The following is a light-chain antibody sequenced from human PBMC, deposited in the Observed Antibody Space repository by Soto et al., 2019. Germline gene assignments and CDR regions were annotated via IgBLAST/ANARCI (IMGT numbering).Light chain of an antibody. CDR1: SSDVGNYNY. CDR2: QVS. V-gene: IGLV2-14*01. CDR3: SSYTTSSTLYV. Sequence: QSALTQPASVSGSPGQSITISCTGTSSDVGNYNYVSWYQQHPGKAPKLMIFQVSNRASGVSNRFSGSKSGDTASLAISGLQAEDEADYYCSSYTTSSTLYVFGTGTKVTVL. J-gene: IGLJ1*01.